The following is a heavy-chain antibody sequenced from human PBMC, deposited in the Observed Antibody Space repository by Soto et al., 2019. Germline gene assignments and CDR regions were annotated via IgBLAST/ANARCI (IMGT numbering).Heavy chain of an antibody. D-gene: IGHD3-3*01. CDR1: GGSISSGGYY. Sequence: PSETLSLTCTVSGGSISSGGYYWSWIRQPPGKGLEWIGYIYSSGSTYYNPSLKSRVTISVDTSKNQFSLKLSSVTAADTAVYYCASSDFWSGYYPSYYYYGMDVWGQGTTVTVSS. J-gene: IGHJ6*02. V-gene: IGHV4-31*03. CDR2: IYSSGST. CDR3: ASSDFWSGYYPSYYYYGMDV.